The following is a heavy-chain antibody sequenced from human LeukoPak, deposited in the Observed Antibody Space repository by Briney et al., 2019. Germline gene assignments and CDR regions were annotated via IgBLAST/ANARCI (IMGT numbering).Heavy chain of an antibody. D-gene: IGHD3-9*01. J-gene: IGHJ4*02. CDR3: ARHTIYSVLRYFDWLLPFFDY. V-gene: IGHV4-61*02. CDR1: GGSISRGSYY. Sequence: SETLSLTCTVSGGSISRGSYYWSWIRQPAGKGLEWIGRIYTSGSTNYNPSLKSRVTISVDTSKNQFSLKLSSVTAADTAVYYCARHTIYSVLRYFDWLLPFFDYWGQGTLVTVSS. CDR2: IYTSGST.